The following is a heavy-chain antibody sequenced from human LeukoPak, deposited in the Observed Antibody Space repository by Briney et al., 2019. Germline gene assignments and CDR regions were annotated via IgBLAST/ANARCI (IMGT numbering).Heavy chain of an antibody. D-gene: IGHD3-22*01. CDR1: GGSISSYY. J-gene: IGHJ4*02. CDR2: IYYSGST. CDR3: ARRDLNYYDSSGKFDY. V-gene: IGHV4-59*08. Sequence: SETLSLTCTVSGGSISSYYWSWIGQPPGKGLEWIGYIYYSGSTNYNPSLKSRVTISVDMSKNQFSLKLSSVTAADTAVYYCARRDLNYYDSSGKFDYWGQGTLVTVSS.